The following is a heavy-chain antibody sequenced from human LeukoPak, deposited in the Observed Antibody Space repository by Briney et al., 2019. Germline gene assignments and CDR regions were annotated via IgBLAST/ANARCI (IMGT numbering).Heavy chain of an antibody. J-gene: IGHJ5*02. Sequence: KPSESLSLTCAVSCGSISSSNYYWGWLREPPGQGLEWIGSIYYSGNTYYNPCLKSRFTISVDTSKNLLSLKLSSVTATDTAVYYCARRRAGRDWLDPWAEGTLVPVSS. D-gene: IGHD6-19*01. V-gene: IGHV4-39*01. CDR2: IYYSGNT. CDR3: ARRRAGRDWLDP. CDR1: CGSISSSNYY.